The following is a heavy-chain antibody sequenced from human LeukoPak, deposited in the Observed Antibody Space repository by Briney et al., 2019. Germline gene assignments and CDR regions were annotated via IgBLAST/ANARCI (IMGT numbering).Heavy chain of an antibody. J-gene: IGHJ4*02. D-gene: IGHD3-10*01. V-gene: IGHV3-23*01. CDR2: ISGSGGST. CDR3: AKWGAYYYGSGSYSELDY. CDR1: RFTFSSYA. Sequence: GGSLRLSCAASRFTFSSYAMSWVRQAPGKGLEWVSGISGSGGSTYYADSVKGRFTISRDNSKNTLYLQMNSLRAEDTAVYYCAKWGAYYYGSGSYSELDYWGQGTLVTVSS.